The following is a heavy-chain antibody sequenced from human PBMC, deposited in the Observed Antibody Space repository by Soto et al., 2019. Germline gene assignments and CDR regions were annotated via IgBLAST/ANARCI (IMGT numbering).Heavy chain of an antibody. J-gene: IGHJ5*02. CDR3: ARRRNFLEWLFVWFDP. Sequence: PSETLSLTCAVSGGSISSGGYSWSWIRQPPGKGLEWIGYIYHSGSTYYNPSLKSRVTISVDKSKNQFSLKLSSVTAADTAVYYCARRRNFLEWLFVWFDPWGQGTLVTVSS. D-gene: IGHD3-3*01. CDR1: GGSISSGGYS. CDR2: IYHSGST. V-gene: IGHV4-30-2*01.